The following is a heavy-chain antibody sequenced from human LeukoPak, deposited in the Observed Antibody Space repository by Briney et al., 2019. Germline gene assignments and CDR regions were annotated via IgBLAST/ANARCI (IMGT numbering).Heavy chain of an antibody. CDR1: GFTLTSDS. D-gene: IGHD3-3*02. CDR3: ARDRAFLEWLPGIY. CDR2: ISSGATTT. Sequence: GGSLRLSCAASGFTLTSDSMNWVRQAPGKGLEWISYISSGATTTYYADSVKGRFTISRDNAKNSLYLQMNSLRAEDTAVYYCARDRAFLEWLPGIYWGQGTLVTVSS. V-gene: IGHV3-48*04. J-gene: IGHJ4*02.